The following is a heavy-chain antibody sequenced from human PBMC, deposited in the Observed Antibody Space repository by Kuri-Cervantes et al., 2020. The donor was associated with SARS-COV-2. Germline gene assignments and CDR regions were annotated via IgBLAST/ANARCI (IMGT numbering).Heavy chain of an antibody. V-gene: IGHV3-30*01. J-gene: IGHJ3*02. CDR2: ISYDGSNK. CDR3: ARADGSYAFDI. Sequence: GESLKISCAASGFTFSSYAMHWVRQAPGKGLEWVAVISYDGSNKYYADSVKGRFTISRDNSKNTLYLQMNSLRAEDTAVYYRARADGSYAFDIWGQGTMVTVSS. D-gene: IGHD6-25*01. CDR1: GFTFSSYA.